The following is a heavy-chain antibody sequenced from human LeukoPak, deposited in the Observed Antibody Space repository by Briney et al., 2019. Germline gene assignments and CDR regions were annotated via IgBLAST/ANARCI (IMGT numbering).Heavy chain of an antibody. J-gene: IGHJ4*02. CDR2: VYYSGST. CDR3: ATYPFRGDTHYFDF. CDR1: GGSISSYY. D-gene: IGHD3-10*01. Sequence: PSETLSLTCTVSGGSISSYYWSWIRQPPGKGLEWIAYVYYSGSTNYNPSLESRVTISLDTSKNQLSLNLYSVTAADTAVYYCATYPFRGDTHYFDFWGQGILVTVSS. V-gene: IGHV4-59*01.